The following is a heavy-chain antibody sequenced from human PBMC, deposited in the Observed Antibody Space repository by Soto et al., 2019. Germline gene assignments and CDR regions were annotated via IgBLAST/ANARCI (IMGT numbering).Heavy chain of an antibody. D-gene: IGHD3-3*01. Sequence: GASVKVSCKASGYTFTSYDINWVRQATGQGLEWMGWMSPNSGNTGYAQKFQGRVTMTRNTSISTAYMELSSLRSEDTAVYYCARGGFWSGHPPRYYYYGMDVWGQGTTVTVSS. CDR3: ARGGFWSGHPPRYYYYGMDV. J-gene: IGHJ6*02. CDR1: GYTFTSYD. CDR2: MSPNSGNT. V-gene: IGHV1-8*01.